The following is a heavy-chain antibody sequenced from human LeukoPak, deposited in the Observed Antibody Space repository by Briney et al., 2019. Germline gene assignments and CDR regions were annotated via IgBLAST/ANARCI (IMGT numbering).Heavy chain of an antibody. V-gene: IGHV3-7*03. CDR2: VKGSGSEK. J-gene: IGHJ4*02. CDR3: AKSILGAHGPLDY. D-gene: IGHD1-26*01. Sequence: PGGSLRLSCAASGFTFSNYWMNWVRQAPGKGLEWVANVKGSGSEKYYLDSVKGRFTISRDNSKNTVYLQMNTLRAEDTALYYCAKSILGAHGPLDYWGQGTLVTVSS. CDR1: GFTFSNYW.